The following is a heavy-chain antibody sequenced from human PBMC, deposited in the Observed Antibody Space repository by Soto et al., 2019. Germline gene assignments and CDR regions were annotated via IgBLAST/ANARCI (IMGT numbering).Heavy chain of an antibody. J-gene: IGHJ4*02. D-gene: IGHD3-22*01. CDR1: GFSFSTYG. CDR3: ARDRDYDRSGYFYFDY. CDR2: ISNNGSNK. V-gene: IGHV3-30*03. Sequence: GGSLRLSCAASGFSFSTYGMHWVRQAPGKGLEWVAFISNNGSNKYYADSVKGRFTISRDKSKNTVYLQMNSLRAEDTAVYYCARDRDYDRSGYFYFDYWGLGTLVTVSS.